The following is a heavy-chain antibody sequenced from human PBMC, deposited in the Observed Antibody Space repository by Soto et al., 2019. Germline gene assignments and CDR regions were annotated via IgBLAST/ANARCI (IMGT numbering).Heavy chain of an antibody. CDR1: GYSFTSYW. J-gene: IGHJ4*02. V-gene: IGHV5-51*01. CDR3: ARRAYYYDSSGYYYLGYFDY. Sequence: GESLKISCKGSGYSFTSYWIGWVRQMPGKGLEWMGIIYPGDSDTRYSPSFQGQVTISVDKSISTAYLQWSSLKASDTAMYYCARRAYYYDSSGYYYLGYFDYWGQGTLVTVSS. D-gene: IGHD3-22*01. CDR2: IYPGDSDT.